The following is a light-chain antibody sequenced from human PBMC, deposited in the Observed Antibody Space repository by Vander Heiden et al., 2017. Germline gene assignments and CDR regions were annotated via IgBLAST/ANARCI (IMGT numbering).Light chain of an antibody. J-gene: IGLJ2*01. CDR1: SSDVGRYNY. CDR3: SSYTSSSVVV. V-gene: IGLV2-14*01. Sequence: QSALTPPASVSGYPGQSISHSCPGTSSDVGRYNYVSWYQQHPGKAPKLMIYDVSNRPSGVSNRFSGSKSGNTASLTISGLQAEDEADYYCSSYTSSSVVVFGGGTKVTVL. CDR2: DVS.